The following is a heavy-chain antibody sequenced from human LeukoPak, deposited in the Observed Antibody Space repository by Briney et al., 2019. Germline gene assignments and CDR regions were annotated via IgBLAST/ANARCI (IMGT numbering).Heavy chain of an antibody. CDR2: INWNGGST. J-gene: IGHJ4*02. D-gene: IGHD6-13*01. CDR1: GFTFDDYG. CDR3: ARDLDSSTWYRGFDY. V-gene: IGHV3-20*04. Sequence: GGSLRLSCAASGFTFDDYGMSWVRQAPGKGLEWVSGINWNGGSTVYADSVKGRFTISRDNAKNSLYLQMNSLRAEDTAVYYCARDLDSSTWYRGFDYWGQGTLVTVSS.